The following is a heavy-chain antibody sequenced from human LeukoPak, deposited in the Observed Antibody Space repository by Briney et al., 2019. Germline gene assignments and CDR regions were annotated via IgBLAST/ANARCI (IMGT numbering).Heavy chain of an antibody. CDR3: ARVGSGWYELDY. CDR2: IDTSGST. CDR1: GGSISGYY. Sequence: SETLSLTCTVSGGSISGYYWSWLRQPAGKGLEWIGHIDTSGSTTYNPSLKSRLTMSVDASKNQFSLNLSSVTAADAAVYYCARVGSGWYELDYWGQGTLVTVSS. D-gene: IGHD6-19*01. J-gene: IGHJ4*02. V-gene: IGHV4-4*07.